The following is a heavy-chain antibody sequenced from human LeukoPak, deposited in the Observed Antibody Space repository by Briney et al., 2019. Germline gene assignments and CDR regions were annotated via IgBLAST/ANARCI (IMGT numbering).Heavy chain of an antibody. CDR1: GYTFTSYA. Sequence: ASVKVSCKASGYTFTSYAMHWVRQAPGQRLEWMGWINAGNGNTKYSQKFQGRVTITADESTSTAYMELSSLRSEDTAVYYCARDYCSGGSCSDAFDIWGQGTMVTVSS. CDR3: ARDYCSGGSCSDAFDI. V-gene: IGHV1-3*01. D-gene: IGHD2-15*01. J-gene: IGHJ3*02. CDR2: INAGNGNT.